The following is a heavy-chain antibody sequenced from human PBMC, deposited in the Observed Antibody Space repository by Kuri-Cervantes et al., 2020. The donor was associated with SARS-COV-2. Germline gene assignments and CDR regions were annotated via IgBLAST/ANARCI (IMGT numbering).Heavy chain of an antibody. CDR2: ISNDGSNK. J-gene: IGHJ6*02. CDR1: GFTFSSYG. Sequence: GGSLRLSCAASGFTFSSYGMHWVRQAPGKGLEWVAVISNDGSNKNYVDSVKGRCTISRDNSKNRLYLQMNSLRAEDTAVYYCTKMVASSMDVWGQGTTVTVSS. CDR3: TKMVASSMDV. V-gene: IGHV3-30*18. D-gene: IGHD2-15*01.